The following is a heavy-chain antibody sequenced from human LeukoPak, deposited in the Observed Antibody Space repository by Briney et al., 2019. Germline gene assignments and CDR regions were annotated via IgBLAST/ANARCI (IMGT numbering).Heavy chain of an antibody. CDR3: AVLYSSSSNWFDP. Sequence: PSETLSLTCAVYGGSFSGYYWSWIRQPPGKGLGWIGEINHSGSTNYNPSLKSRVTISVDTSKNQFSLKLSSVTAADTAVYYCAVLYSSSSNWFDPWGQGTLVTVSS. J-gene: IGHJ5*02. V-gene: IGHV4-34*01. CDR1: GGSFSGYY. D-gene: IGHD6-13*01. CDR2: INHSGST.